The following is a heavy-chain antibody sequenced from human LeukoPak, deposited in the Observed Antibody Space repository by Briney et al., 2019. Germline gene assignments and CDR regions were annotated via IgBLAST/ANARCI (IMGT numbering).Heavy chain of an antibody. CDR2: IGTSGGRT. CDR3: AKAVGSSSYYFYMDV. Sequence: GGSLRLSCAASGFTFSSYWMHWVRQAPGKGLEWVSAIGTSGGRTFSADSVKGRFTISRDNSRNTLYLQMNSLRAEDTAVYYCAKAVGSSSYYFYMDVWGKGTTVTVSS. CDR1: GFTFSSYW. D-gene: IGHD1-26*01. V-gene: IGHV3-23*01. J-gene: IGHJ6*03.